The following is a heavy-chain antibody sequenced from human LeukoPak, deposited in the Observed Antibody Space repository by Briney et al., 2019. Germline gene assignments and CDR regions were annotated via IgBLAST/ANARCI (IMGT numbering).Heavy chain of an antibody. D-gene: IGHD1-26*01. CDR1: GFTVSSYA. J-gene: IGHJ4*02. V-gene: IGHV3-23*01. CDR3: ATYRTTTPKRTLDE. Sequence: GGSLRLSCAASGFTVSSYAMTWVRQAPGKGLEWVSSISATGLTTLYADSVRGRFTISRDSSKSTLYLQMNSLRVEDTAMYYCATYRTTTPKRTLDEWGQGTLVTVSS. CDR2: ISATGLTT.